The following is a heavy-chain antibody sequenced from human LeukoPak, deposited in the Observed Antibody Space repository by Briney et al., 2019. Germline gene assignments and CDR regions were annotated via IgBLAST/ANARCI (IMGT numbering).Heavy chain of an antibody. V-gene: IGHV3-66*01. D-gene: IGHD3-10*01. CDR3: ARVLSGSGSSDFDY. J-gene: IGHJ4*02. CDR1: GFTVSSNY. Sequence: GGSLRLSCAASGFTVSSNYMSWVRQAPGKGLEWVSVIYSGGSTYYADSVKGRFTISRDNSKNTLYLQMNSLRAEDTAVYYCARVLSGSGSSDFDYWGQGTLVTVSS. CDR2: IYSGGST.